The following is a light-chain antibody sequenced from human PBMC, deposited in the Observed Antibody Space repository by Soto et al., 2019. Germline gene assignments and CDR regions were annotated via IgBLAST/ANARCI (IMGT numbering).Light chain of an antibody. CDR1: NSNIGSKY. CDR2: RNN. V-gene: IGLV1-47*01. Sequence: QSVLTQPPSSSGTPGQRVSISCSGSNSNIGSKYVYWYQQLPGTAPKLLMYRNNQRPSGVPDRFSGSKSGTSASLSISGLRSADEADYYCAAWDNNLGGPAFGGGTTLTVL. CDR3: AAWDNNLGGPA. J-gene: IGLJ2*01.